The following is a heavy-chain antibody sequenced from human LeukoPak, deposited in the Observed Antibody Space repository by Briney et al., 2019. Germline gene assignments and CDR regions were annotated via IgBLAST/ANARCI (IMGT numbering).Heavy chain of an antibody. CDR3: ARVELGYCSSTSCYTPYYFDY. V-gene: IGHV1-69*02. Sequence: SVKVSCKASGGTFSSYTISWVRQAPGQGLEWMGRLIPILGIANYAQKFQGRVTITADKSTSTAYMELSSLRSEDTAVYYCARVELGYCSSTSCYTPYYFDYWGQGTLVTVSS. CDR2: LIPILGIA. J-gene: IGHJ4*02. D-gene: IGHD2-2*02. CDR1: GGTFSSYT.